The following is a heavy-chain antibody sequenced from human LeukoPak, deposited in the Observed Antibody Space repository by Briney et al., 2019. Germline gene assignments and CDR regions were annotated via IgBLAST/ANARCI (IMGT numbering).Heavy chain of an antibody. CDR2: ISGSGGST. V-gene: IGHV3-23*01. CDR3: AKDQFYYYDSSGYYYYFDY. J-gene: IGHJ4*02. CDR1: GFTFSSYA. Sequence: GGSLRLSCAASGFTFSSYAMSWVRQAPGKGLEWVSAISGSGGSTYYADSVKGRFTISRDNSKNTLYLQMNSLRAEGTAVYYCAKDQFYYYDSSGYYYYFDYWGQGTLVTVSS. D-gene: IGHD3-22*01.